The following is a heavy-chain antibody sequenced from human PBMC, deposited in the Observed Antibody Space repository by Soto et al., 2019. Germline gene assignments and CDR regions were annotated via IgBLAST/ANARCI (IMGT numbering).Heavy chain of an antibody. D-gene: IGHD5-18*01. CDR1: GFTFSSYA. CDR2: ISYDGSNK. J-gene: IGHJ4*02. V-gene: IGHV3-30-3*01. Sequence: GGSLRLSCAASGFTFSSYAMHWVRQAPGKGLEWVAVISYDGSNKYYADSVKGRFTISRGNSKNTLYLQMNSLRAEDTAVYYCARDLGGYSYGPFDYWGQGTLVTVSS. CDR3: ARDLGGYSYGPFDY.